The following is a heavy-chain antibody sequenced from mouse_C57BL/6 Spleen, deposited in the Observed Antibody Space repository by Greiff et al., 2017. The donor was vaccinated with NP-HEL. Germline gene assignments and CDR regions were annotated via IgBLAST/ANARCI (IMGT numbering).Heavy chain of an antibody. D-gene: IGHD4-1*01. CDR1: GFTFSDYG. CDR2: ISSGSRTI. V-gene: IGHV5-17*01. CDR3: ARPAGTGYYFDY. Sequence: EVKVVESGGGLVQPGGSLKLSCAASGFTFSDYGMPWVRQAPEKGLEWVAYISSGSRTIYYADTVKGRFTISRDNAKNTLFLQRTSLRSEDTAMYYCARPAGTGYYFDYWGQGTTLTVSS. J-gene: IGHJ2*01.